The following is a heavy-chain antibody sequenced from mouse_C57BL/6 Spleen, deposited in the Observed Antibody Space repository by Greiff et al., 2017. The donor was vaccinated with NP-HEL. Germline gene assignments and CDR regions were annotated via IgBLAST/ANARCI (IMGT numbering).Heavy chain of an antibody. Sequence: DVMLVESGGGLVKPGGSLKLSCAASGFTFSSYAMSWVRQTPEKRLEWVATISDGGSYTYYPDNVKGRFTISRDNAKNNLYLQMSHLKSEDTAMYYCARVTGGYFDVWGTGTTVTVSS. V-gene: IGHV5-4*03. D-gene: IGHD4-1*01. CDR1: GFTFSSYA. CDR3: ARVTGGYFDV. J-gene: IGHJ1*03. CDR2: ISDGGSYT.